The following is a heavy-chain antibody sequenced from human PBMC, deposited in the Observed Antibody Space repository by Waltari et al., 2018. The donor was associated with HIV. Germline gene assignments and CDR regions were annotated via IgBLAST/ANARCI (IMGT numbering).Heavy chain of an antibody. CDR2: INPDSGDT. D-gene: IGHD1-26*01. Sequence: QTPLVQSASEVRARGASVTRSSNTHADPFPTPFTYWFRPAPGQGLEGLGRINPDSGDTTYSQTFQARVTMTRDTSSASAYMELTRLTSADTATYFCARGEDVSLTHLPPGFRLQLWGQGSLVSVSS. CDR1: ADPFPTPF. CDR3: ARGEDVSLTHLPPGFRLQL. V-gene: IGHV1-2*06. J-gene: IGHJ4*01.